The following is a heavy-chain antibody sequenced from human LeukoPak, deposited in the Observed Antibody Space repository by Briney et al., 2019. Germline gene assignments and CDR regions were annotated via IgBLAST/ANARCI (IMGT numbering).Heavy chain of an antibody. CDR2: IKEDGSEK. Sequence: AGGSLRLSCAASGFTFNYYWMTWVRQAPGKGLEWVANIKEDGSEKHYVDSVKGRFTISRDIAKNSLYLQMNSLRAEDTAVYYCARTWEGAFDIWGQGTMVTVSS. V-gene: IGHV3-7*01. CDR1: GFTFNYYW. D-gene: IGHD1-26*01. J-gene: IGHJ3*02. CDR3: ARTWEGAFDI.